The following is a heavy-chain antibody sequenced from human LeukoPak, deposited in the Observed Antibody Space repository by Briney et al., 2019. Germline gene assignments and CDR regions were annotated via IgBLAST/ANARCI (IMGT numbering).Heavy chain of an antibody. Sequence: SVKVSCKASGYTFTGYYMHWVRQAPGQGLEWMGWINPNSGGTNYAQKFQGRVTMTRDTSISTAYMELSRLRSDDTAVYYCARVYNWNEEGWFDPWGQGTLVTVSS. V-gene: IGHV1-2*02. CDR1: GYTFTGYY. CDR3: ARVYNWNEEGWFDP. J-gene: IGHJ5*02. CDR2: INPNSGGT. D-gene: IGHD1-1*01.